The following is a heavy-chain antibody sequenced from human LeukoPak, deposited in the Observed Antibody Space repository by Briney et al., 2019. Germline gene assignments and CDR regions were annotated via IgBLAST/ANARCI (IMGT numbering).Heavy chain of an antibody. CDR1: GFTFSSYW. CDR2: IKQDGSEK. J-gene: IGHJ4*02. Sequence: GGSLRLSCAASGFTFSSYWMSWVRQAPGKGLEWVANIKQDGSEKYYVDSVKGRFTISRDNAKNSLYLQMNSLRAEGTAVYYCARDGESDIVGATGGFDYWGQGTLVTVSS. D-gene: IGHD1-26*01. V-gene: IGHV3-7*01. CDR3: ARDGESDIVGATGGFDY.